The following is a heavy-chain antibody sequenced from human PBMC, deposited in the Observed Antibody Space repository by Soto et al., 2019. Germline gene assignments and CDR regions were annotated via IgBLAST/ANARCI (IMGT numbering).Heavy chain of an antibody. CDR2: IYTSGST. V-gene: IGHV4-61*02. J-gene: IGHJ6*02. D-gene: IGHD3-3*01. CDR1: GYSISSRSYY. Sequence: PXETLSLTCTATGYSISSRSYYWGWIRQPAGKGLEWIGRIYTSGSTNYNPSLKSRVTMSVDTSKNQFSLKLNSVTAADTAVYYCARELMTYYDFWSGSNPAGMDVWGQGSTVTVSS. CDR3: ARELMTYYDFWSGSNPAGMDV.